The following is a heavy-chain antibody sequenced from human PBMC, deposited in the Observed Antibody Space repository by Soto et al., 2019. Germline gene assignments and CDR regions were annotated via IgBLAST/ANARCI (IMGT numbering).Heavy chain of an antibody. CDR3: ARQYGDYVRGAFDI. CDR2: IYYSGST. J-gene: IGHJ3*02. CDR1: GGSISSYY. D-gene: IGHD4-17*01. V-gene: IGHV4-59*01. Sequence: QVQLQESGPGLVKPSETLSLTCTVSGGSISSYYWSWIRQPPGKGLEWIGYIYYSGSTNYNPSLKSRVPLTVDTSKNQFSLKLSSVTAADTAVYYCARQYGDYVRGAFDIWGQGTMVTVSS.